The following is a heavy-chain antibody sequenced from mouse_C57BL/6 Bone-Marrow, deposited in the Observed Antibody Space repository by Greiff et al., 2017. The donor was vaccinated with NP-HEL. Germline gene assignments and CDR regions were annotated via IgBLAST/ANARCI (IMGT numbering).Heavy chain of an antibody. CDR3: ARHGWAPYAMDY. D-gene: IGHD3-3*01. Sequence: DVMLVESGGDLVKPGGSLKLSCAASGFTFSSYGMSWVRQTPDKRLEWVATLSSGGSYTYYPDSVKGRFTISRDNAKNTLYLQMSSLESEDTAMYYCARHGWAPYAMDYWGQGTSVTVSS. CDR1: GFTFSSYG. J-gene: IGHJ4*01. CDR2: LSSGGSYT. V-gene: IGHV5-6*02.